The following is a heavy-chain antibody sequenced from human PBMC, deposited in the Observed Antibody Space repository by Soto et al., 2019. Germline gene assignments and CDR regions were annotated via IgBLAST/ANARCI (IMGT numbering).Heavy chain of an antibody. Sequence: GGSLRLSCAASGFTFSSYGMHWVRQAPGKGLEWVAVIWYDGSNKYYADSVKGRFAISRDNSKNTLYLQMNSLRAEDTAVYYCAREMLTYGGNSDYWGQGTLVTVSS. CDR1: GFTFSSYG. J-gene: IGHJ4*02. CDR2: IWYDGSNK. D-gene: IGHD4-17*01. V-gene: IGHV3-33*01. CDR3: AREMLTYGGNSDY.